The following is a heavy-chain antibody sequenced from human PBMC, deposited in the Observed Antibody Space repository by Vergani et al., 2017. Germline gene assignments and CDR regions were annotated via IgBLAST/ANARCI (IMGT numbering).Heavy chain of an antibody. Sequence: EVQLVESGGGLVQPGGSLRLSCAASGFTFSSYDMHWVRQATGKGLEWVSAIGTAGDTYYPGSVKGRFTISRENAKNSLYLQMNSLRVGDTAVYYCARGRGDSSGYYWNDAFDIWGQGTMVTVSS. CDR1: GFTFSSYD. V-gene: IGHV3-13*04. CDR3: ARGRGDSSGYYWNDAFDI. D-gene: IGHD3-22*01. CDR2: IGTAGDT. J-gene: IGHJ3*02.